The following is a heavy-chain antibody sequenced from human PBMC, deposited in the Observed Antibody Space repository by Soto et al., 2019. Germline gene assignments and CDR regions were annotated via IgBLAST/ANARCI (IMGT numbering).Heavy chain of an antibody. J-gene: IGHJ3*02. CDR1: GFTFSSYS. D-gene: IGHD5-12*01. CDR2: ISSSSSTI. V-gene: IGHV3-48*01. Sequence: EVQLVESGGGLVQPGGSLRLSCAASGFTFSSYSMNWVRQAPGKGLEWVSYISSSSSTIYYADSVKGRFTISRDNAKNSLYLQMNSLRAEDTAVYYCARDHGGSGYANEAVDIWGQGTMVTVSS. CDR3: ARDHGGSGYANEAVDI.